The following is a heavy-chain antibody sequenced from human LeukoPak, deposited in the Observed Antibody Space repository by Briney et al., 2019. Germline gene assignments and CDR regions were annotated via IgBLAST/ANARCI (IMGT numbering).Heavy chain of an antibody. V-gene: IGHV1-69*05. CDR2: IIPIFGTA. J-gene: IGHJ4*02. CDR1: GGTFSSYA. Sequence: SVKVSCKASGGTFSSYAISWVRQAPGQGLEWMGRIIPIFGTANYAQKFQGRVTITTDESTSTAYMELSSLRSEDTAAYYCARGPMIVVVRFDYWGQGTLVTVSS. CDR3: ARGPMIVVVRFDY. D-gene: IGHD3-22*01.